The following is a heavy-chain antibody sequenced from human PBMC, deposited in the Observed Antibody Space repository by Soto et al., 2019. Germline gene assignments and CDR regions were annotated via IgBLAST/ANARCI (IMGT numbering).Heavy chain of an antibody. Sequence: GGSLRLSCAASGFTFSSYAMHWVRQAPGKGLEWVAVISYDGSNKYYADSVKGRFTISRDNSKNTLYLQMNSLRAEDTAVYYCARDLEVDTAMKNYFDYWGQGTLVTVSS. CDR1: GFTFSSYA. V-gene: IGHV3-30-3*01. CDR3: ARDLEVDTAMKNYFDY. CDR2: ISYDGSNK. D-gene: IGHD5-18*01. J-gene: IGHJ4*02.